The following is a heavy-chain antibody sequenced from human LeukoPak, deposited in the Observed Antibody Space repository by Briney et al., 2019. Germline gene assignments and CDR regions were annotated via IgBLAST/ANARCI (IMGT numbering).Heavy chain of an antibody. CDR3: AKDSLLWFGELRNAFDI. J-gene: IGHJ3*02. Sequence: PGGSLRLSCAASGFTFSSSAMSWVRQAPGKGLEWVSAISGSGGSTYYADSVKGRFTISRDNSKNTLYLQMNSLRAEDTAVYYCAKDSLLWFGELRNAFDIWGQGTMVTVSS. CDR1: GFTFSSSA. D-gene: IGHD3-10*01. V-gene: IGHV3-23*01. CDR2: ISGSGGST.